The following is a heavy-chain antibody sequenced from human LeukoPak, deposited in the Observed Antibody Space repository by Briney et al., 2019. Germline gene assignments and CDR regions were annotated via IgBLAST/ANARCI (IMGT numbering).Heavy chain of an antibody. CDR1: GFTFSSYW. CDR2: IKQDGSEK. CDR3: ARPTTIVATAPED. D-gene: IGHD5-12*01. Sequence: PGGSLRLSCAASGFTFSSYWMSWVRQAPGKGLEWVANIKQDGSEKYYVDSVKSRFTISRDNARNLLYLQMNSLRAEDTAVYYCARPTTIVATAPEDWGQGTLVTVSS. J-gene: IGHJ4*02. V-gene: IGHV3-7*01.